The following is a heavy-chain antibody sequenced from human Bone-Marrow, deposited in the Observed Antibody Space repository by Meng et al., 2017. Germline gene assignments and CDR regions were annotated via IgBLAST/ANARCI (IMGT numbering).Heavy chain of an antibody. V-gene: IGHV3-64*02. CDR2: ISSNGGRT. D-gene: IGHD1-26*01. J-gene: IGHJ4*02. Sequence: GESLKISCAASGFTFSSYAMHWVRQAPGKGLEYVSAISSNGGRTYYADSVKGRFTISRDNSKNTLYLQMGSLRAEDMAVYYCARASNEWEPLSIIDYWGQGTLVTVSS. CDR1: GFTFSSYA. CDR3: ARASNEWEPLSIIDY.